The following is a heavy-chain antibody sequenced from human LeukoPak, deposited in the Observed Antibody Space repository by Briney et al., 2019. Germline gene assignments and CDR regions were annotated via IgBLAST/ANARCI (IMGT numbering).Heavy chain of an antibody. CDR3: ARDGSGYGSFDY. Sequence: GGSLGLSCAASGFTFSNYELNWVRQAPGKGLEWVSRVSGSGGSTYYADSVKGRFSISRDNSKNTLYLQMNNLRAEDTAVYYCARDGSGYGSFDYWGRGTLVTVSS. CDR2: VSGSGGST. CDR1: GFTFSNYE. J-gene: IGHJ4*02. V-gene: IGHV3-23*01. D-gene: IGHD3-22*01.